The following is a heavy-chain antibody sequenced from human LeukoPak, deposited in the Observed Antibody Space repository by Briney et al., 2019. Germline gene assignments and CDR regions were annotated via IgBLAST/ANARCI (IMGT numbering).Heavy chain of an antibody. CDR1: GYTFTSYD. J-gene: IGHJ6*02. CDR3: ARGGSGWYGYYYYGMDV. CDR2: MNPNGGNT. V-gene: IGHV1-8*01. Sequence: ASVKVSCKASGYTFTSYDINWVRQATGQGLEWMGWMNPNGGNTGYAQKFQGRVTMTRNTSISTAYMELSSLRSEDTAVYYCARGGSGWYGYYYYGMDVWGQGTTVTVSS. D-gene: IGHD6-19*01.